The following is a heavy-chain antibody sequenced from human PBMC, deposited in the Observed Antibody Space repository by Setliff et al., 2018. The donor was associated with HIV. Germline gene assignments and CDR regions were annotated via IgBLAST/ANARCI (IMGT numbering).Heavy chain of an antibody. J-gene: IGHJ3*02. CDR3: ASDYYDSSGYPQGAFDI. CDR1: GGTFSSYA. V-gene: IGHV1-69*05. CDR2: IIPIFGTA. Sequence: SVKVSCKASGGTFSSYAISWVRQAPGQGLGWMGGIIPIFGTANYAQKFQGRVTITTDESTSTAYMELSSLRSEDTAVYYCASDYYDSSGYPQGAFDIWGQGTMVTVSS. D-gene: IGHD3-22*01.